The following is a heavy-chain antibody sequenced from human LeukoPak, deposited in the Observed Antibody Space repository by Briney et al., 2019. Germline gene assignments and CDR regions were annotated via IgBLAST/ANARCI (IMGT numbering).Heavy chain of an antibody. D-gene: IGHD5-12*01. J-gene: IGHJ4*02. CDR2: ISYDGSNK. CDR1: GFTFSSYG. V-gene: IGHV3-30*18. CDR3: AKDWDAELVAV. Sequence: PGGSLRLSCAASGFTFSSYGMHWVRQAPGKGLEWVAVISYDGSNKYYADSVKGRFTISRDNSKNTLYLQMNSLRAEDTAVYYCAKDWDAELVAVWGQGTLVTVSS.